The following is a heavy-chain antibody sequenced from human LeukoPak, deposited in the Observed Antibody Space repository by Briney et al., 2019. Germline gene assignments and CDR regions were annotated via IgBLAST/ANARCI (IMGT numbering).Heavy chain of an antibody. J-gene: IGHJ4*02. Sequence: GGSLRLSYAASGFTFGTYGMNWVRQTPGKGLEWVSYIDPTGRSTYYADPVKGRFTVSRDNAKNSLFLQMNSLRHEDTAVYFCARKLALWGQGTLVTVSS. CDR2: IDPTGRST. CDR3: ARKLAL. V-gene: IGHV3-48*02. CDR1: GFTFGTYG.